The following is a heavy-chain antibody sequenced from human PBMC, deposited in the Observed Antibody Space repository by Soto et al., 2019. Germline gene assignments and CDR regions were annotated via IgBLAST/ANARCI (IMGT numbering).Heavy chain of an antibody. V-gene: IGHV1-3*01. CDR1: GYTFTSYA. CDR2: INAGNGNT. D-gene: IGHD3-10*01. J-gene: IGHJ6*02. CDR3: VRQGFGALHGLVDV. Sequence: ASVKVSCKASGYTFTSYAMHWVRQAPGQRLEWMGWINAGNGNTKYSQKFQGRVTITRDTSASTAYMELSSLTAADTAVYYCVRQGFGALHGLVDVWGQGTTVTVSS.